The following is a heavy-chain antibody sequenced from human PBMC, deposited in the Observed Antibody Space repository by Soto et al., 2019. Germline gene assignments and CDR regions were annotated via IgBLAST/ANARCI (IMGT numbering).Heavy chain of an antibody. J-gene: IGHJ3*02. D-gene: IGHD3-22*01. CDR1: GGSISSSSYY. Sequence: SETLSLTCTVSGGSISSSSYYWGWIRQPPGKGLEWFGSIYYSGSTYYNPSLKSRVTISVDTSKNQFSLKLSSVTAADTAVYYCASRGRDYYDSSGYYTDDAFDIWGQGTMVTVSS. CDR2: IYYSGST. V-gene: IGHV4-39*01. CDR3: ASRGRDYYDSSGYYTDDAFDI.